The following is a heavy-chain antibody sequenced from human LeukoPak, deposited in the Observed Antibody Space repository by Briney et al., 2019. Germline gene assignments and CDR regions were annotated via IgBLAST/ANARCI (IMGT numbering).Heavy chain of an antibody. CDR1: GGSIRSSSYY. D-gene: IGHD3-3*02. CDR2: IYYSGST. V-gene: IGHV4-39*01. Sequence: SSETLSLTCTVSGGSIRSSSYYWGWIRQPPGEGLEWIGSIYYSGSTYYNPSLESRVTISVYTSKNQFPLKVTSVTAADTAVYXXXRVGRQIRILXGXXXXTXXVXYXGXGXLVXXS. CDR3: XRVGRQIRILXGXXXXTXXVXY. J-gene: IGHJ4*02.